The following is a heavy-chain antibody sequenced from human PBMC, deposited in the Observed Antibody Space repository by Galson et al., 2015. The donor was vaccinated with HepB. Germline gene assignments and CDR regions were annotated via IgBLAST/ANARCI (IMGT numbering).Heavy chain of an antibody. CDR2: INHSGDT. V-gene: IGHV4-34*01. CDR3: ARGRGGSIFGVVIRSRFDP. Sequence: ETLSLTCGVDGESLSDYYWSWIRQPPGKGLEWVGEINHSGDTKYNPSLKSRVTLSVDTSKNQFSLKVNSVTAADTAVYYCARGRGGSIFGVVIRSRFDPWGQGTLVTGSS. CDR1: GESLSDYY. J-gene: IGHJ5*02. D-gene: IGHD3-3*01.